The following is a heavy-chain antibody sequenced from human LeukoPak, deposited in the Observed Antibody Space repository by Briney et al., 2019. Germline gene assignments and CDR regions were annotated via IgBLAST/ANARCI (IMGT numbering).Heavy chain of an antibody. V-gene: IGHV3-33*01. J-gene: IGHJ3*02. CDR3: ARPNLRDGYNWGAFDI. CDR1: GFTFSSYG. D-gene: IGHD5-24*01. Sequence: PGGSLRLSCAASGFTFSSYGMHWVRQAPGKGLEWVAVIWYDGSNKYYADSVKGRFTISRDNSKNTLYLQMNSLRAEDTAVYYCARPNLRDGYNWGAFDIWGQGTMVTVSS. CDR2: IWYDGSNK.